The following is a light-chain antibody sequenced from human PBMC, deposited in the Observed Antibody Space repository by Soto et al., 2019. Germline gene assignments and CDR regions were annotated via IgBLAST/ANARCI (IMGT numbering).Light chain of an antibody. CDR1: RSVSSN. Sequence: VDMRQSPATLSVSPGERATLSCRASRSVSSNLAWYQQKPGQAPRLLIYGASTRATGITARFSGSGSGTEFTLTINSLQAEDFAGYYWQQYNHWPGTFGQGTKVDIK. J-gene: IGKJ1*01. V-gene: IGKV3-15*01. CDR2: GAS. CDR3: QQYNHWPGT.